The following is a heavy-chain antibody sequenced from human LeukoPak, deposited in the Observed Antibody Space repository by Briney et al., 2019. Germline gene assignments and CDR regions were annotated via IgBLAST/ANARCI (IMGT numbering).Heavy chain of an antibody. J-gene: IGHJ6*02. CDR3: ARVSPSYYYYYGMDV. CDR1: GGSISTYY. Sequence: SETLSLTCTVSGGSISTYYWSWIRQSPGKGLEWIGYIYYIGSTKYNPSLKSRVTISLDTSKNQFSLKLSSVTAADTAVYYCARVSPSYYYYYGMDVWGQGTTVTVSS. CDR2: IYYIGST. V-gene: IGHV4-59*08.